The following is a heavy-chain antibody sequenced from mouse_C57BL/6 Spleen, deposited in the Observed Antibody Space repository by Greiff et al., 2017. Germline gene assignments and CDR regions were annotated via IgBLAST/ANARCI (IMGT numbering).Heavy chain of an antibody. Sequence: DVKLQESGGDLVKPGGSLKLSCAASGFTFSSYGMSWVRQTPDKRLEWVATISSGGSYTYYPDSVKGRFTISRDNAKNTLYLQMSSLKSEDTAMYYCARTGTWFAYWGQGTLVTVSA. CDR3: ARTGTWFAY. CDR1: GFTFSSYG. J-gene: IGHJ3*01. CDR2: ISSGGSYT. V-gene: IGHV5-6*02. D-gene: IGHD4-1*01.